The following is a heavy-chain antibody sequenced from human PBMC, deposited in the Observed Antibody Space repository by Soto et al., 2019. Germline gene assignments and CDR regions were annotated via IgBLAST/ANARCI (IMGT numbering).Heavy chain of an antibody. CDR1: GFSFNTYN. D-gene: IGHD3-22*01. Sequence: GGSLRLSCAASGFSFNTYNMNWVRQPPGKGLEWVAVISYDGSNKYYSDSVKGRFTIFRDNSKNTLYLQMNSLRAEDTAVYYCAKEGTYYYDSSGLYGMDVWGQGTTVTVSS. CDR3: AKEGTYYYDSSGLYGMDV. CDR2: ISYDGSNK. J-gene: IGHJ6*02. V-gene: IGHV3-30*18.